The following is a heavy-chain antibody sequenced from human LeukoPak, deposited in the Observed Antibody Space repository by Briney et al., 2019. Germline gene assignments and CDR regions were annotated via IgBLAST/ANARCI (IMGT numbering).Heavy chain of an antibody. CDR1: GFTFSTYG. CDR2: MKQDRIEK. J-gene: IGHJ6*02. V-gene: IGHV3-7*04. D-gene: IGHD3-16*01. Sequence: GGSLTLSCAASGFTFSTYGMAWVRQAPGKGLDWVANMKQDRIEKYYVDSVKGRFTISRDNAKNSLYLQMNSLRPEDTAVYYCAREGGGRDVWGQGTTVTVSS. CDR3: AREGGGRDV.